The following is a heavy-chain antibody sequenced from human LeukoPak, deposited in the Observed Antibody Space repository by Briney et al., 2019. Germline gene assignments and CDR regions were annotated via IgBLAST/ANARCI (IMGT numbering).Heavy chain of an antibody. J-gene: IGHJ4*02. V-gene: IGHV3-43D*03. CDR3: AKDSSPSGSYPLLDY. D-gene: IGHD1-26*01. Sequence: PGGSLRLSCAASGFTFDDYAMHWVRQAPGKGLEWVSLISWDGGSTYYADSVKGRFTISRDNSKNSLYLQMNSLRAEDTALYCCAKDSSPSGSYPLLDYWGQGTLVTVSS. CDR2: ISWDGGST. CDR1: GFTFDDYA.